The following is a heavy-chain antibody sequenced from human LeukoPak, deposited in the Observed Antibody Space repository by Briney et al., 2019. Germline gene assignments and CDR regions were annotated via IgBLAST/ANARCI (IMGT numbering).Heavy chain of an antibody. Sequence: PGGSLRLSCAASGFTFSSYAMSWVRQAPGKGLEWDSAISGSGGSTYYADSVKGRFTISRDNSKNTLYLQMNSRRAEDTAVYYCAKGYSYGYSPYWGQGTLVTVSS. CDR2: ISGSGGST. J-gene: IGHJ4*02. CDR1: GFTFSSYA. D-gene: IGHD5-18*01. V-gene: IGHV3-23*01. CDR3: AKGYSYGYSPY.